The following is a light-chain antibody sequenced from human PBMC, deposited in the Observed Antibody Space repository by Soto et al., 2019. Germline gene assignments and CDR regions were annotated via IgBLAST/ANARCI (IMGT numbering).Light chain of an antibody. CDR3: QQSKTFPLT. Sequence: DIQMTQSPSFVSASVGDTVTITCRASQDLNSWLTWYQQKPGEAPKVLIYIASRLQSGVPSRFSGRGSVTDFSLTITNLQPEDFATYFCQQSKTFPLTFGGGTKVEVK. CDR2: IAS. J-gene: IGKJ4*01. CDR1: QDLNSW. V-gene: IGKV1-12*01.